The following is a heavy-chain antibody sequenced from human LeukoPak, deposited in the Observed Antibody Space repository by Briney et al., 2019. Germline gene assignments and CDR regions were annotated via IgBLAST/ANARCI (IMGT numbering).Heavy chain of an antibody. J-gene: IGHJ3*02. CDR3: ASSHYYYDSSGLAFDI. CDR2: IYHSGST. D-gene: IGHD3-22*01. Sequence: SETLSLTCTVSGYSISSGYYWGWIRQPPGKGLEWIGSIYHSGSTYYNPSLKSRVTISVDTSKNQFSLKLSSVTAADTAVYYCASSHYYYDSSGLAFDIWGQGTMVTVSS. CDR1: GYSISSGYY. V-gene: IGHV4-38-2*02.